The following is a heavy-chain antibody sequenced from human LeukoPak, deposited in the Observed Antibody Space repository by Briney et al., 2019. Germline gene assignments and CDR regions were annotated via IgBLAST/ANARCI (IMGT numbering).Heavy chain of an antibody. V-gene: IGHV3-30-3*01. D-gene: IGHD6-13*01. CDR3: ARGSRIAAAGTSFDY. J-gene: IGHJ4*02. CDR1: GFTFSSYA. Sequence: GGSLRLSCAASGFTFSSYAMHWVRQAPGKGLEWVAVISYDGSNKYYADSVKGRFTISRDNSKNTLHLQMNSLRAEDTAVYYCARGSRIAAAGTSFDYWGQGTLVTVSS. CDR2: ISYDGSNK.